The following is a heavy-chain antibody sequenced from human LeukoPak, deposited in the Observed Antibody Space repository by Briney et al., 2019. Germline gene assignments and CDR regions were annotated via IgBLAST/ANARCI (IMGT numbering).Heavy chain of an antibody. J-gene: IGHJ4*02. D-gene: IGHD6-13*01. CDR2: IYSGGST. CDR1: GFTVSSNY. V-gene: IGHV3-53*01. Sequence: GGSLRLSCAASGFTVSSNYMSWVRQAPGKGLEWVSVIYSGGSTYYADSVKGRFTISRDNSKNTLYLQMNSLRAEDTAVYYCARGVRKSSSSWYVDYWGQGTLVTVSS. CDR3: ARGVRKSSSSWYVDY.